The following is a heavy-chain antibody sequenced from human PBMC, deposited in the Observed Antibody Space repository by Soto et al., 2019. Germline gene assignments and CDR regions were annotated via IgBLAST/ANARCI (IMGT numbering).Heavy chain of an antibody. Sequence: GGSLRLSCAASGFTFSSYGMHWVRQAPGKGLEWVAVISYDGSNKYYADSVKGRFTISRDNSKNTLYLQMNSLRAEDTAVYYCAKGDTYSSSSFGWSTKQFFDYWGQGTLVTVSS. CDR1: GFTFSSYG. D-gene: IGHD6-6*01. CDR3: AKGDTYSSSSFGWSTKQFFDY. CDR2: ISYDGSNK. V-gene: IGHV3-30*18. J-gene: IGHJ4*02.